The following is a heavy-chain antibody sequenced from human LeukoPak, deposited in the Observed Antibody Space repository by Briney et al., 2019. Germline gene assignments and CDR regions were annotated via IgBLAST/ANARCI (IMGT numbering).Heavy chain of an antibody. D-gene: IGHD2-21*02. CDR1: GFTFSSSS. Sequence: GGSLRLSCAASGFTFSSSSMNWVRRAPGKGLEWVSSISSSSSYIYYADSVKGRFTISRDNAKNSLYLQMNSLRAEDTAVYYCAGGLYGDHGTFDSWGQGTLATVSS. CDR3: AGGLYGDHGTFDS. V-gene: IGHV3-21*01. J-gene: IGHJ4*02. CDR2: ISSSSSYI.